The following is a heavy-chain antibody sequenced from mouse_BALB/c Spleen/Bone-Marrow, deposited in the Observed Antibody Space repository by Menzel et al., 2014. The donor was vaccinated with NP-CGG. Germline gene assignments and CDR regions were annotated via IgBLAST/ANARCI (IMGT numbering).Heavy chain of an antibody. V-gene: IGHV5-6*02. J-gene: IGHJ1*01. D-gene: IGHD2-10*02. CDR3: ARRGYGNSYWYFDV. Sequence: DVMLVESGGDLVKPGGSLKLSCAASGFTFSSYGMSWVHQTPDKRLEWVATISSGGSYTYYPDSVKGRFTISRDNAKNTLYLQMSSLKSEDTAMYYCARRGYGNSYWYFDVWGAGTTVTVSS. CDR1: GFTFSSYG. CDR2: ISSGGSYT.